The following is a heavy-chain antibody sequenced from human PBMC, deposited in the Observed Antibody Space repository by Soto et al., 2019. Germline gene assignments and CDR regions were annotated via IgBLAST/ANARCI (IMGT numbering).Heavy chain of an antibody. D-gene: IGHD3-10*01. CDR1: GYSFTSYW. CDR3: ARHSYYGSGSYYSYYYYYGMDV. J-gene: IGHJ6*02. V-gene: IGHV5-51*01. Sequence: GESLKISCKGSGYSFTSYWIGWVRQMPGKGLEWMGIIYPGDSDTRYSPSFQGQVTISADKSISTAYLQWSGLKASDTAMYYCARHSYYGSGSYYSYYYYYGMDVWGQGTTVTVSS. CDR2: IYPGDSDT.